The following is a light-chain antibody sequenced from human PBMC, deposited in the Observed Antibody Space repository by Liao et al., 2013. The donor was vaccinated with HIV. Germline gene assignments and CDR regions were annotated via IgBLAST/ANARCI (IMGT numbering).Light chain of an antibody. CDR3: QAWDSTSYV. CDR1: NLGSKY. Sequence: SYDLTQPPSVSVSPGQTADITCSGDNLGSKYVTWFQQRPGQSPVVVIFQDVKRPSGIPERFSASNSGDTATLTIRGTQALDEADYYCQAWDSTSYVFGTGTKVIVL. V-gene: IGLV3-1*01. J-gene: IGLJ1*01. CDR2: QDV.